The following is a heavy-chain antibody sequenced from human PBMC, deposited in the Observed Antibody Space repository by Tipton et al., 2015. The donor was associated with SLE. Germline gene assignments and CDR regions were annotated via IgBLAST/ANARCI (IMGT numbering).Heavy chain of an antibody. CDR2: INSDGSST. CDR3: ARYSRGSLDS. CDR1: GFTFSSYW. J-gene: IGHJ4*02. Sequence: LSLTCAASGFTFSSYWMYWVRQAPGKGPVWVSRINSDGSSTTYADSVRGRFTISRDNAKNTLYLQMNSLRAEDTAVYYCARYSRGSLDSWGQGTLVTVSS. V-gene: IGHV3-74*01. D-gene: IGHD1-26*01.